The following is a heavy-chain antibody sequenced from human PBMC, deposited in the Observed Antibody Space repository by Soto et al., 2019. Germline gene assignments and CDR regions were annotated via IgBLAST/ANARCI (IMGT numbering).Heavy chain of an antibody. CDR3: ARDPVGSTTGY. D-gene: IGHD1-26*01. J-gene: IGHJ4*02. CDR2: FYSGGST. V-gene: IGHV3-53*01. CDR1: GFTVRSNH. Sequence: RLSCAVSGFTVRSNHMSWVRQAPGKGLEWVSVFYSGGSTYYADSVKGRFTISRDNSKNTLYLQMNSLRAEDTAVYYCARDPVGSTTGYWGQGTLVTVSS.